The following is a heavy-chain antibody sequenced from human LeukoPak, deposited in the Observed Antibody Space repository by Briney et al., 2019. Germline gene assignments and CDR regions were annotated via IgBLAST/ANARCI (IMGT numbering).Heavy chain of an antibody. J-gene: IGHJ4*02. V-gene: IGHV3-20*04. Sequence: GGSLRLSCAASGFTFDDYGTSWVRQAPGKGLEWVSGINWNGGSTGFADSVKGRFTISRDNAKNSLYLQMNSRRAEDTALYYCARSRSMGCSGGSCYFDYWGQGTLVTVSS. CDR3: ARSRSMGCSGGSCYFDY. CDR2: INWNGGST. CDR1: GFTFDDYG. D-gene: IGHD2-15*01.